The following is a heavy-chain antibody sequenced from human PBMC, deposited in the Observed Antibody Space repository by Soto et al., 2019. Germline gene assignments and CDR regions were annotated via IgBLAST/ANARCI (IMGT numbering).Heavy chain of an antibody. CDR3: ARESIGCGGDCLDY. CDR2: IDTSGDAM. CDR1: GFTFSNYE. Sequence: GGSLRLSCAVSGFTFSNYEWNWVRQAPGKGLEWISYIDTSGDAMFYADSVKGRFAVSRDNTMNSLYLQMNSLRAEDTAAYYCARESIGCGGDCLDYWGQGTLVTVSS. D-gene: IGHD2-21*01. J-gene: IGHJ4*02. V-gene: IGHV3-48*03.